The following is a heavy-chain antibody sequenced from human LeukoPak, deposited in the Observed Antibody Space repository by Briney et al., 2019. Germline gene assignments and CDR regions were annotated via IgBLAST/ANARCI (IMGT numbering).Heavy chain of an antibody. CDR3: ARDATIFGVVITDY. J-gene: IGHJ4*02. CDR2: ISSSSSTI. Sequence: PGGSLRLSCAASGFTFSSYSMNWIRQAPGKGLEWVSYISSSSSTIYYADSVEGRFTISRDNAKNSLYLQMNSLRAEDTAVYYCARDATIFGVVITDYWGQGTLVTVSS. D-gene: IGHD3-3*01. CDR1: GFTFSSYS. V-gene: IGHV3-48*01.